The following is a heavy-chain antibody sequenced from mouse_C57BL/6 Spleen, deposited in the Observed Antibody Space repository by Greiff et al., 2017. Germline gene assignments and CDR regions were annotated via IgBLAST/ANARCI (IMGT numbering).Heavy chain of an antibody. CDR3: ARHHYDGRWYFDV. J-gene: IGHJ1*03. Sequence: DVMLVESGGGLVKPGGSLKLSCAASGFTFSSYTMSWVRQTPEKRLEWVATISGGGGNTYYPDSVKGRFTISRDNAKNTLYLQMGSLRSEDTALYYCARHHYDGRWYFDVWGTGTTVTVSS. V-gene: IGHV5-9*01. D-gene: IGHD2-3*01. CDR2: ISGGGGNT. CDR1: GFTFSSYT.